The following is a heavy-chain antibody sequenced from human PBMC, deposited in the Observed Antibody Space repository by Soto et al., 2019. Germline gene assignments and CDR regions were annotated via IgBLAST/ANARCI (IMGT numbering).Heavy chain of an antibody. CDR3: AKDRVDTAMVMGSFDP. CDR2: ISGSGGST. Sequence: PGGSLRLSCAASGFTFSSYAMSCVRQAPGKGLEWVSAISGSGGSTYYADSVKGRFTISRDNSKNTLYLQMNSLRAEDTAVYYCAKDRVDTAMVMGSFDPWGQGTLVTVSS. V-gene: IGHV3-23*01. D-gene: IGHD5-18*01. CDR1: GFTFSSYA. J-gene: IGHJ5*02.